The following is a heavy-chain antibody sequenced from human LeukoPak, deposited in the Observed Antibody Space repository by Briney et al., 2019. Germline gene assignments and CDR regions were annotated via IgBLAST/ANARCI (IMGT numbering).Heavy chain of an antibody. CDR2: ISSSGSTK. J-gene: IGHJ4*02. D-gene: IGHD5-24*01. V-gene: IGHV3-48*02. CDR1: GFTFSSYS. Sequence: PGGSLRLSCAASGFTFSSYSMNWVRQAPGKGLEWVSYISSSGSTKYYADSVKGRFTISRDNAQNSLYLQMNSLRDEDTAVYYCARADRDGNKRFLDWGQGTLVTVSS. CDR3: ARADRDGNKRFLD.